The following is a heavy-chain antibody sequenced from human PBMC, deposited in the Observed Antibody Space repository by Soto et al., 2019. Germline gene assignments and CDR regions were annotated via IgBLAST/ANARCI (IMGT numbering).Heavy chain of an antibody. Sequence: ASVKVSCKASGYTFTSYGISWVRQAPGQGLEWMGWISAYNGNTNYAQKLQGRVTMTTDTSTSTAYMELRSLRAEDTAVYYCARDQLYYNDFSGRPLNAFDVWGHGTMVTVSS. CDR2: ISAYNGNT. J-gene: IGHJ3*01. CDR3: ARDQLYYNDFSGRPLNAFDV. V-gene: IGHV1-18*01. CDR1: GYTFTSYG. D-gene: IGHD3-22*01.